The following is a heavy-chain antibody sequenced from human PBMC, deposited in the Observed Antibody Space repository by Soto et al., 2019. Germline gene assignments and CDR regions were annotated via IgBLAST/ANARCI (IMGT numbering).Heavy chain of an antibody. J-gene: IGHJ5*02. Sequence: PGGSLRLSCAGSGFTSSGYWMTWVRQAPGKGLEWVANINQDGSEKYYVDSVKGRFTISRDNAKDSLYLQMNSLRAEDTAIYYCARDYSNPRGRFDPWGQGTLVTVSS. CDR2: INQDGSEK. V-gene: IGHV3-7*01. D-gene: IGHD4-4*01. CDR3: ARDYSNPRGRFDP. CDR1: GFTSSGYW.